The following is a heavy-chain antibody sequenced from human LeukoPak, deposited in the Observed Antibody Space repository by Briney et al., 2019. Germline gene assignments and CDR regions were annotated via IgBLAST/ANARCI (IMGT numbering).Heavy chain of an antibody. D-gene: IGHD5-24*01. CDR3: VKSAGKDGYRDVFDI. J-gene: IGHJ3*02. CDR1: GITFSNSA. V-gene: IGHV3-23*01. CDR2: ITKNGDKT. Sequence: GGSLRLSCVPSGITFSNSALNWVRQAPGKGLEWVATITKNGDKTYYADSVKGLFTISRDTFRDTLYLQMNSLRAEDTAVYHCVKSAGKDGYRDVFDIWGQGTVVTVSS.